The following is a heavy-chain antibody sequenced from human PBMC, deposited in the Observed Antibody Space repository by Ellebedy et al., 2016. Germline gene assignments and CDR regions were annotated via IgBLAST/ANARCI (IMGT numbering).Heavy chain of an antibody. D-gene: IGHD6-13*01. V-gene: IGHV3-21*01. CDR3: AKDHLPIAAAGTGWFDP. CDR2: ISSSSSYI. CDR1: GFTFSSYS. J-gene: IGHJ5*02. Sequence: GESLKISXAASGFTFSSYSMNWVRQAPGKGLEWVSSISSSSSYIYYADSVKGRFTISRDNAKNSLYLQMNSLRAEDTAVYYCAKDHLPIAAAGTGWFDPWGQGTLVTVSS.